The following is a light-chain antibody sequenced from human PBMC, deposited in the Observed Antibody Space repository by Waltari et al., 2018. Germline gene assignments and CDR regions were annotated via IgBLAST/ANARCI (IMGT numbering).Light chain of an antibody. J-gene: IGKJ4*01. CDR3: QQSYSAPLA. CDR2: SSS. Sequence: DTLMTQSPSSLSASVGDRVTITCRASQAISPYVNWYQQTPGMAPKLLIFSSSTLPLGGYSRFSGSGSGTELTLTISNLQPDDFATYYCQQSYSAPLAFGGGTKLDI. V-gene: IGKV1-39*01. CDR1: QAISPY.